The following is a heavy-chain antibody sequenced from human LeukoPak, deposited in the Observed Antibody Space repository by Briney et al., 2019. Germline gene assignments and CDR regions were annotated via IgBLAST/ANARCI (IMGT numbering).Heavy chain of an antibody. D-gene: IGHD5-12*01. CDR1: GFTFSDYY. CDR3: ARDSGYSGYSDY. Sequence: GGSLRLSCAASGFTFSDYYMSWVRQAPGKGLEWVSYISSSSSYTDYADSVKGRFTISRDNAKNSLNLQMNSLRAEDTAVYYCARDSGYSGYSDYWGQGTLVTVPS. V-gene: IGHV3-11*05. J-gene: IGHJ4*02. CDR2: ISSSSSYT.